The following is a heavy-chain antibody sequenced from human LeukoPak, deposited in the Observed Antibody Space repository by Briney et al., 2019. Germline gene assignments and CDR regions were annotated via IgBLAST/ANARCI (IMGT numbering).Heavy chain of an antibody. CDR2: ISYDGSNK. D-gene: IGHD6-19*01. V-gene: IGHV3-30*04. Sequence: GGSLRLSCAASEFMFSSYAMNWVRQAPGKGLEWVAVISYDGSNKNYADSVKGRFTISRDNSKNTLYLQMNSLRAEDTAVYYCAKDLELLGRIGSDYWGQGTLVTVSS. CDR3: AKDLELLGRIGSDY. J-gene: IGHJ4*02. CDR1: EFMFSSYA.